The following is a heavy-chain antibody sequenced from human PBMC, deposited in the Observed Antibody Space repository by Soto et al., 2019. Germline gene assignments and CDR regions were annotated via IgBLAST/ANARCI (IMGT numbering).Heavy chain of an antibody. V-gene: IGHV3-21*01. CDR1: GFTFSSYS. Sequence: GGSLRLSCAASGFTFSSYSMNWVRQAPGKGLEWVSSISSSSSYIYYADSVKGRFTISRDNAKNSLYLQMNSLRAEDTAVYYCSRVCGVVVPAAIYYYCMDVWGQGTTVTVSS. J-gene: IGHJ6*02. CDR3: SRVCGVVVPAAIYYYCMDV. D-gene: IGHD2-2*02. CDR2: ISSSSSYI.